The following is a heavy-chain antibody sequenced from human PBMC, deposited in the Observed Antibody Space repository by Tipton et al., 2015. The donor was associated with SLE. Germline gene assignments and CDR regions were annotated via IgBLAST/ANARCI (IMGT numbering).Heavy chain of an antibody. CDR1: GYSFSNYW. CDR3: ARHLRPYSSYDAFDI. J-gene: IGHJ3*02. CDR2: IYPGDSDT. D-gene: IGHD6-6*01. V-gene: IGHV5-51*01. Sequence: QSGAEVKKPGESLKISCKGSGYSFSNYWIGWVRQMPGEGLEWMGIIYPGDSDTKYSASFQGQVTISADKSISTAYLQWSSLKASDTAMYYCARHLRPYSSYDAFDIWGQGTMVTVSS.